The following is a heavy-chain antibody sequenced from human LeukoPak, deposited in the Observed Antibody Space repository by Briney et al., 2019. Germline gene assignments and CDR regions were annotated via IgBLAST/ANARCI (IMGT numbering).Heavy chain of an antibody. CDR1: GFTFSSYS. CDR2: ISSSSSTI. CDR3: ARDGVEFYNWFDP. Sequence: PGGSLRLSCAASGFTFSSYSMNWVRQAPGKGLEWVSYISSSSSTIYYADSVKGRFTISRDNAKNSLSLQMNSLRAEDTAVYYCARDGVEFYNWFDPWGQGTLVTVSS. D-gene: IGHD2-21*01. V-gene: IGHV3-48*01. J-gene: IGHJ5*02.